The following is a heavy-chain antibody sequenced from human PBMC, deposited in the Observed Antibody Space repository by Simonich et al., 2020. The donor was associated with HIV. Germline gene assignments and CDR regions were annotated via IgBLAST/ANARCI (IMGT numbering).Heavy chain of an antibody. CDR2: ISSSSSYI. CDR3: ARDGRKGSSTSCSDY. J-gene: IGHJ4*02. V-gene: IGHV3-21*01. CDR1: GFTFSSYS. Sequence: EVQLVESGGGLVKPGGSLRLSCAASGFTFSSYSMNWVRQAPGKGLEWVSSISSSSSYIYYADSVKGRFTISRDNAKNPLYLQMNSLRAEDTAVYYCARDGRKGSSTSCSDYWGQGTLVTVSS. D-gene: IGHD2-2*01.